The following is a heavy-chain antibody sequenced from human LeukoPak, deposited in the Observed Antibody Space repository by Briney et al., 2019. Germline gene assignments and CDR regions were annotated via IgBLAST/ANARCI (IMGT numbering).Heavy chain of an antibody. D-gene: IGHD3-22*01. J-gene: IGHJ4*02. CDR3: ARDPGDSSGYYSIPFDY. CDR1: GFTFSSYS. V-gene: IGHV3-21*01. Sequence: GGSLRLSCAASGFTFSSYSMNWVRQAPGKGLEWVSSISSSSSYIYYADSVKGRFTISRDNAKNSLYLQMNSLRAEDTAVYYCARDPGDSSGYYSIPFDYWGQGTLVTVS. CDR2: ISSSSSYI.